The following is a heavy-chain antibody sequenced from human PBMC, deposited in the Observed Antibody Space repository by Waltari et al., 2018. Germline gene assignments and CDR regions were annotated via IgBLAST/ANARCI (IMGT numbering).Heavy chain of an antibody. CDR2: INHSGNT. V-gene: IGHV4-34*01. CDR3: ARGKYQYGGNYFMF. J-gene: IGHJ4*02. CDR1: GGPFSGYS. Sequence: QVQLQQWGAGLLKPSETLSLTCAVYGGPFSGYSWSWIRQPPGKGLEWSGEINHSGNTNYNPSLKSRVTISGDTSKNQFSLHLSAVTAADTAVYFCARGKYQYGGNYFMFWDQGALVTVSS. D-gene: IGHD1-26*01.